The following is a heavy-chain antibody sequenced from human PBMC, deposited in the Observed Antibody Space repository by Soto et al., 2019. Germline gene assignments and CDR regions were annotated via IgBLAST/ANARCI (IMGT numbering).Heavy chain of an antibody. Sequence: SETLSLTCAVSGGSISSSNWWSWVRQPPGKGLEWIGEIYHSGSTNYNPSLKSRVTISVDKSKNRFSLKLSSVTAADTAVYYCARGHLIVGYYYYYGMDVWGQGTTVTVSS. D-gene: IGHD3-22*01. CDR3: ARGHLIVGYYYYYGMDV. J-gene: IGHJ6*02. CDR2: IYHSGST. V-gene: IGHV4-4*02. CDR1: GGSISSSNW.